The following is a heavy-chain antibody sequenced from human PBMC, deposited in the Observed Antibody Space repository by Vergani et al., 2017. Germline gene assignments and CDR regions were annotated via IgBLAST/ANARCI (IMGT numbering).Heavy chain of an antibody. V-gene: IGHV4-59*01. D-gene: IGHD6-13*01. Sequence: VQLVESGGGLVQPGGSLRLSCAASGFTFSSYWMSWVRQAPGKGLEWVGYIYYSGSTNYNPSLKRLVTISVDTSNNQFSLKLSPVTGADTAVYYCARGHDQNPGIAAAVHYGGQGTLVTVTS. CDR1: GFTFSSYW. J-gene: IGHJ4*02. CDR3: ARGHDQNPGIAAAVHY. CDR2: IYYSGST.